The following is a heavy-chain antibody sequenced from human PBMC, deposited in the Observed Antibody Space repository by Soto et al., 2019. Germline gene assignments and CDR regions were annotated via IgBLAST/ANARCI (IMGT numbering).Heavy chain of an antibody. J-gene: IGHJ6*02. CDR3: ARATLSSGWSDYYYYGMDV. CDR2: IYHSGST. D-gene: IGHD6-19*01. CDR1: GGSISSSNW. Sequence: SETLSLTCAVSGGSISSSNWWSWVRQPPGKGLEWIGEIYHSGSTNYNPSLKSRVTISVDKSKNQFSLKLSSVTAADTAVYYCARATLSSGWSDYYYYGMDVWGQGTTVTVSS. V-gene: IGHV4-4*02.